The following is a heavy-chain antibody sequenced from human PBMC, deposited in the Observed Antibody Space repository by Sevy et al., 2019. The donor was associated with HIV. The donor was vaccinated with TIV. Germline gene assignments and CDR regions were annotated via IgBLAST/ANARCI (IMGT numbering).Heavy chain of an antibody. Sequence: SETLSLTCTIAGGSISIANHYWSWIRQHPGKGLEWFGYIYYSGSTYYNPSLKSRVTISVDTSKNQFSLKLSSVTAADTAVYYCARVVTIFGRSMDVWGQGTTVTVSS. J-gene: IGHJ6*02. D-gene: IGHD3-3*01. CDR3: ARVVTIFGRSMDV. V-gene: IGHV4-31*03. CDR2: IYYSGST. CDR1: GGSISIANHY.